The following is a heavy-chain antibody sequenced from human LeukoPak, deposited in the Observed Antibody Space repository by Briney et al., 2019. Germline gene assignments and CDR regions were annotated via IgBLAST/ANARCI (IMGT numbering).Heavy chain of an antibody. CDR1: GFTFDDYG. V-gene: IGHV3-20*04. D-gene: IGHD2-2*01. CDR3: ARDGIVVVPAAENWFDP. Sequence: GGSLRLSCAASGFTFDDYGMSWVRQAPGKGLEWVPGINWNGGSTGYADSVKGRFTISRDNAKNSLYLQMNSLRAEDTALYYCARDGIVVVPAAENWFDPWGQGTLVTVSS. J-gene: IGHJ5*02. CDR2: INWNGGST.